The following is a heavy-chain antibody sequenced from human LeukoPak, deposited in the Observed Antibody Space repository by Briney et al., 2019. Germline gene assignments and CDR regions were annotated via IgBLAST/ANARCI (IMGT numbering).Heavy chain of an antibody. CDR2: INPNSGGT. V-gene: IGHV1-2*02. D-gene: IGHD2-15*01. CDR3: ARLVTGYCSGGSCST. CDR1: GYTFTSYY. Sequence: GASVKVSCKASGYTFTSYYMHWVRQAPGQGLEWMGWINPNSGGTNYAQKFQGRVTMTRDTSISTAYMELSRLRSDDTAVYYCARLVTGYCSGGSCSTWGQGTLVTVSS. J-gene: IGHJ5*02.